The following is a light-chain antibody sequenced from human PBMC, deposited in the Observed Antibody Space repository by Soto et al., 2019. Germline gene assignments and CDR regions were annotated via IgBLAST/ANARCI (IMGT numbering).Light chain of an antibody. Sequence: DTQITQSPSSVSASVGDRVTITCRANEGINSWLAWYQQKPGQPPKLLIYSASTLQSGVPSRFSGAGSGTNFTLTISSLQPEDFAVYYCQQYGTSLFTFGGGTRVEIK. CDR2: SAS. V-gene: IGKV1-12*01. CDR3: QQYGTSLFT. CDR1: EGINSW. J-gene: IGKJ4*01.